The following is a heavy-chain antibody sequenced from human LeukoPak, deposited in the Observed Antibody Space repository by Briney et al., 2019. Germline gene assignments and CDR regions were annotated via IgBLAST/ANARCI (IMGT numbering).Heavy chain of an antibody. CDR3: ARGIPHYDILTGYYKRSPYWF. V-gene: IGHV3-21*01. Sequence: GGSLRLSCAASGFTFSSYSLNWVRQAPGKGLEWVSSITSSSNYIYYADSVKGRFTISRDNAKNSLYLQMNSLRAEDTAVYYCARGIPHYDILTGYYKRSPYWF. J-gene: IGHJ5*01. CDR2: ITSSSNYI. CDR1: GFTFSSYS. D-gene: IGHD3-9*01.